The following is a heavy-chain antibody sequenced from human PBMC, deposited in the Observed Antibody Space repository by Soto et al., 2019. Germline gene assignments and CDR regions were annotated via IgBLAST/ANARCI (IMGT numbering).Heavy chain of an antibody. D-gene: IGHD1-26*01. CDR1: GYTLTSYA. J-gene: IGHJ4*02. Sequence: QVQLVQSGAEEKKPGASVKVSCRASGYTLTSYAMHWVRQAPGQRLEWMGWINAGNGNTKYSQKFQGRVTITRDTSASTAYMELSSLRSEDTAVYYCASSGSYWGIDYWGQGTLVTVSS. CDR3: ASSGSYWGIDY. CDR2: INAGNGNT. V-gene: IGHV1-3*05.